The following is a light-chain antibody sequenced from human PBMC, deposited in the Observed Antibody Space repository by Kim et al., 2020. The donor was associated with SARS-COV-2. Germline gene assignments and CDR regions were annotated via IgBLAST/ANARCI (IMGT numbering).Light chain of an antibody. CDR1: SNDVGTYKY. CDR2: EVN. CDR3: TSYAGSNHLV. V-gene: IGLV2-8*01. Sequence: GQSVTISCTGTSNDVGTYKYVSWYQHHPGKAPKVVIYEVNKRPSGVPDRFSGSKSGNTASLTVSGLQAEDEAHYFCTSYAGSNHLVFGGGTQLTAL. J-gene: IGLJ2*01.